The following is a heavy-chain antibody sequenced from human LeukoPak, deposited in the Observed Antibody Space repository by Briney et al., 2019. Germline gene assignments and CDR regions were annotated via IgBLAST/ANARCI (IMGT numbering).Heavy chain of an antibody. CDR2: IYPRDGST. J-gene: IGHJ4*02. CDR3: ARDQEGFDY. CDR1: GYTFTNNY. V-gene: IGHV1-46*01. Sequence: ASVKVSCKASGYTFTNNYLHWVRQAPGQGLEWMGMIYPRDGSTSYAQNLQGRVTVTRGTSTTTVHMELRGLRSEDTAVYYCARDQEGFDYWGQGTVVTVSS.